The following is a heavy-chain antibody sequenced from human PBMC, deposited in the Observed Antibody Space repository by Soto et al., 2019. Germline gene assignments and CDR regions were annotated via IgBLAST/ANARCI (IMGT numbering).Heavy chain of an antibody. V-gene: IGHV4-39*01. Sequence: SETLSLTCTVSGGSISSSSYYWGWIRQPPGKGLEWIGSIYYSGSTYYNPSLKSRVTISVDTSKNQFSLKLSSVTAADTAVYYCARTGTAIVNPNFDYWGQGTLVTVSS. CDR1: GGSISSSSYY. CDR3: ARTGTAIVNPNFDY. D-gene: IGHD5-18*01. J-gene: IGHJ4*02. CDR2: IYYSGST.